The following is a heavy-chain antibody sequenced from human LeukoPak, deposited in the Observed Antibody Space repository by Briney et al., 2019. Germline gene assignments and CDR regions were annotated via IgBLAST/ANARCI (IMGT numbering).Heavy chain of an antibody. CDR3: AKDGAQYSSGPECDP. D-gene: IGHD6-19*01. V-gene: IGHV3-23*01. CDR2: ISHDGMNA. Sequence: GGSLRLSCAASGLHFSGTAMSWVRQAPGKGLEWVSAISHDGMNAYYADSVKGRFTISRDNSKKTVSVEMSSLTAADTGVYYCAKDGAQYSSGPECDPRGQGALVTVSP. J-gene: IGHJ5*02. CDR1: GLHFSGTA.